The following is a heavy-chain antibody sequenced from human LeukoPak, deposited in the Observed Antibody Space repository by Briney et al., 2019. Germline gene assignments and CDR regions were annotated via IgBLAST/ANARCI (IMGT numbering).Heavy chain of an antibody. CDR2: ISIGTSFI. CDR1: GFTFSSYA. CDR3: ARSPTFRGWFDP. V-gene: IGHV3-21*01. J-gene: IGHJ5*02. Sequence: PGGSLRLSCAASGFTFSSYAMSWVRQAPGEGLEWVAYISIGTSFIYYADSVKGRFTISRDNAKNSLYLQVNSLRAEDTAVYYCARSPTFRGWFDPWGQGTLVTVSS. D-gene: IGHD2/OR15-2a*01.